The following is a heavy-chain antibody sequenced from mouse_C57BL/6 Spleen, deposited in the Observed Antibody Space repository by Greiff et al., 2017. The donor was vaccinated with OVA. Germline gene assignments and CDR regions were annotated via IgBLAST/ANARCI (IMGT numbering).Heavy chain of an antibody. CDR1: GFTFSDYG. Sequence: EVKLVESGGGLVKPGGSLKLSCAASGFTFSDYGMHWVRQAPEKGLEWVAYIRSGSSTIYYADTVKGRFTISRDNAKNTLFLQMTSLRSEDTAMYYCARKTVVDFDYWGQGTTLTVSS. CDR2: IRSGSSTI. J-gene: IGHJ2*01. CDR3: ARKTVVDFDY. D-gene: IGHD1-1*01. V-gene: IGHV5-17*01.